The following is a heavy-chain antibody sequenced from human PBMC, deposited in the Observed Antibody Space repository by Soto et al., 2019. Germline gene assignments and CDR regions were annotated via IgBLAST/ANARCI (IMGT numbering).Heavy chain of an antibody. J-gene: IGHJ3*02. CDR1: GFTCTSSA. D-gene: IGHD5-18*01. V-gene: IGHV1-58*02. CDR3: AADTGMVRDAFDI. CDR2: IVVGSGNT. Sequence: ASVKVSCKASGFTCTSSAMQWVRQARGQRLEWIGWIVVGSGNTNYAQKFQERVTITRDMSTSTAYMELSSLRSEDTAVYYCAADTGMVRDAFDIWGQGTMVTVSS.